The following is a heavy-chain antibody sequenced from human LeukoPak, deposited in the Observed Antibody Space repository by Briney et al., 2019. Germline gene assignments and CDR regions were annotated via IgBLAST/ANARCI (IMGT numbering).Heavy chain of an antibody. CDR1: GFSFSTYA. CDR3: AKVAPLGSSWYAFNY. D-gene: IGHD6-13*01. V-gene: IGHV3-23*01. CDR2: ISSGGDST. J-gene: IGHJ4*02. Sequence: PGGSLRLSWAASGFSFSTYAMNWVRQAPGKGLEWVSGISSGGDSTYFADSVKGRFTISRDNSKNTVSLHMNSLRAEDTAVYYCAKVAPLGSSWYAFNYWGQGTLVTVSS.